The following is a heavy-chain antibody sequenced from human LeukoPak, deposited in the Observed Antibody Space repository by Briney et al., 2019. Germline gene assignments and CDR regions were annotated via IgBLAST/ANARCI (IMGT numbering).Heavy chain of an antibody. J-gene: IGHJ5*02. D-gene: IGHD2-2*01. CDR1: GYSFTSYW. CDR2: IYPGDSDT. Sequence: GESLKISCKGSGYSFTSYWIGWVRQMPGKGLEWMGIIYPGDSDTRYSPSFQGQVTISADKSISTAYLQWSSLKASDTAMYYCAGSLARYCSSTSCYRGVWFDPWGQGTLVTVSS. CDR3: AGSLARYCSSTSCYRGVWFDP. V-gene: IGHV5-51*01.